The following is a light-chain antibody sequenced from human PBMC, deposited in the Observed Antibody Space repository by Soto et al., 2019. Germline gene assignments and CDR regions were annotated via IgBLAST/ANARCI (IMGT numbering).Light chain of an antibody. V-gene: IGKV3-20*01. CDR2: GAS. CDR3: QQYGSSPGT. J-gene: IGKJ1*01. CDR1: QSVSSSY. Sequence: EIVLTQSPGTLSLSPGEGATLSCRASQSVSSSYLAWYQQKPGQAPRLLIYGASTRATGIPDRFSGSGSGTDFTLTIRRLEPEDFAVYYCQQYGSSPGTFGQGTKVDIK.